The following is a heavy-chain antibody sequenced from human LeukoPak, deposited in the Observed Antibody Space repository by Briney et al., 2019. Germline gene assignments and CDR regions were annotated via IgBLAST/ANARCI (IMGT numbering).Heavy chain of an antibody. CDR2: ISSSSSYI. Sequence: GGSLRLSCAASGFTFSSYSMNWVRQAPGKGLEWVSSISSSSSYIYYADSVRGRFTISRDNAKNSLYLQMNSLRAEDTAVYYCARDDGSGWSNQYFQHWGQGTLVTVSS. CDR1: GFTFSSYS. D-gene: IGHD6-19*01. J-gene: IGHJ1*01. V-gene: IGHV3-21*01. CDR3: ARDDGSGWSNQYFQH.